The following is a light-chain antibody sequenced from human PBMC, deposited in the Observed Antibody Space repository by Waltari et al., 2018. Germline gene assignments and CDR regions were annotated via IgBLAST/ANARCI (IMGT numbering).Light chain of an antibody. V-gene: IGLV2-11*01. Sequence: QSALTQPRSVSGSPGQSVTISCTGTSSDVGGYNYVSWYQQHPGKAPKFMIYDVTKRPSGVPVRSSGSKSGNTASLTISGLQAEDEADYYCCSYAGSYNFVFGSGTTVTVL. J-gene: IGLJ1*01. CDR1: SSDVGGYNY. CDR3: CSYAGSYNFV. CDR2: DVT.